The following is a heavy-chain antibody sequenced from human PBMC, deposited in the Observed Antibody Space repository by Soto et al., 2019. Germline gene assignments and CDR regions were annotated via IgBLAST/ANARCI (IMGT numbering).Heavy chain of an antibody. CDR3: AREIAVAGFLGYYYYGMDV. D-gene: IGHD6-19*01. CDR1: GYTFTSYG. J-gene: IGHJ6*02. CDR2: ISAYNGNT. V-gene: IGHV1-18*01. Sequence: ASVKVSCKASGYTFTSYGISWLRQAPGQGLEWMGWISAYNGNTNYAQKLQGRVTMTTDTSTSTAYMELRSLRSDDTAVYYCAREIAVAGFLGYYYYGMDVWGQGTTVTVSS.